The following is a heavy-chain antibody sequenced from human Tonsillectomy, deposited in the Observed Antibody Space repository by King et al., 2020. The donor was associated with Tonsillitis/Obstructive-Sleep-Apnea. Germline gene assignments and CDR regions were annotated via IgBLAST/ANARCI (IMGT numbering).Heavy chain of an antibody. J-gene: IGHJ1*01. CDR2: IWYDGSNK. CDR1: GFTFSNYG. Sequence: VQLVESGGGVVQPGRSLRLSCAASGFTFSNYGIHWVRQAPGKGLEWVAVIWYDGSNKYYADSVKGRFTISRDNSKNTLYLQMNSLRVEETAVYYCAAGGYQLLWAYFQHGGQGTLVTVSS. CDR3: AAGGYQLLWAYFQH. V-gene: IGHV3-33*01. D-gene: IGHD2-2*01.